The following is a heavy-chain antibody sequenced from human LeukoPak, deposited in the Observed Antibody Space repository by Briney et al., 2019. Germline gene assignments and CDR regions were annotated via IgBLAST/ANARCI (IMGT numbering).Heavy chain of an antibody. V-gene: IGHV4-39*01. Sequence: PSETLSLTCTVSGGSISSSSYYWGWIRQPPGKGLEWIGSIYYSGSTYYNPSLKSRVTISVDTSKNQFSLKLSSVTAADTAVYYCARRRVYSGSGEFDFWGQGTLVTVSS. CDR3: ARRRVYSGSGEFDF. CDR2: IYYSGST. J-gene: IGHJ4*02. D-gene: IGHD5-12*01. CDR1: GGSISSSSYY.